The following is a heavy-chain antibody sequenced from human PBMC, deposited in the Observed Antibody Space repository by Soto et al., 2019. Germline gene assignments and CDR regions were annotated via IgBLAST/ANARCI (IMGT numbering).Heavy chain of an antibody. CDR1: GGTFSSYT. CDR2: IIPILGIT. V-gene: IGHV1-69*02. D-gene: IGHD3-3*02. Sequence: QVQLVQSGGEVKKPGSSVKVSCKASGGTFSSYTISWVRQAPGQGLEWMGRIIPILGITNYAQKFQGRVTITADKSTSTAYMELSSLRSEDTAVYYCARAGQHLWNYYMDVWGKGTTVTVSS. CDR3: ARAGQHLWNYYMDV. J-gene: IGHJ6*03.